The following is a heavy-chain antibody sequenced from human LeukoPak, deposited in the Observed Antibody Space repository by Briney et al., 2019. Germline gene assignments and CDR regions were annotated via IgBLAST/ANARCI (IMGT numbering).Heavy chain of an antibody. CDR1: GYSISSGYY. J-gene: IGHJ4*02. CDR3: ARRVFYYDSSGYLRSNYFDY. V-gene: IGHV4-38-2*02. Sequence: SETLSLTCTVSGYSISSGYYWGWIRQPPGKGLEWIGSIYHSGSTYSNPSLKSRVTISLDTSKNQFSLKLSSVTAADTAAYYCARRVFYYDSSGYLRSNYFDYWGQGTLVTVSS. CDR2: IYHSGST. D-gene: IGHD3-22*01.